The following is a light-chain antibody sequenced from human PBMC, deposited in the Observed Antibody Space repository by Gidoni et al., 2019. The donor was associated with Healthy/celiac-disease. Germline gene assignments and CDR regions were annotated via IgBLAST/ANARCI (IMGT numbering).Light chain of an antibody. V-gene: IGKV1-33*01. J-gene: IGKJ1*01. CDR1: QDMSNY. CDR2: YAS. CDR3: QQYDNLPWP. Sequence: DIQMTHSPSSLSASVGDRVTITCQASQDMSNYLKWYQQKPGKAPKLLLYYASNLETGVPSRFSGSGSGTDFTFTISSLQPEDIATYYCQQYDNLPWPFGQGTKVEIK.